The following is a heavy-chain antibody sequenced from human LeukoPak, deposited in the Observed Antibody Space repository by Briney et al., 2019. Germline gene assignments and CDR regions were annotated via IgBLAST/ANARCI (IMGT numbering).Heavy chain of an antibody. CDR1: GFTVSSNY. J-gene: IGHJ3*02. D-gene: IGHD3-10*01. Sequence: PGGSLRLSCAASGFTVSSNYMSWVRQAPGKGLEWVSVIYSGGSTYYAGSVKGRFTISRDNSKNTLYLQMNSLRAEDTAVYYCWSFLWFGDHPQRANDAFDIWGQGTMVTVSS. CDR3: WSFLWFGDHPQRANDAFDI. CDR2: IYSGGST. V-gene: IGHV3-53*01.